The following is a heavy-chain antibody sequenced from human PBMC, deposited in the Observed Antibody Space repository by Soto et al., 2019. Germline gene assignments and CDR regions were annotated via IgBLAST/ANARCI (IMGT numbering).Heavy chain of an antibody. Sequence: QVHLQESGPGLVRPSQTLSLTCTVSGGSITTGGYYWSWIRQLPGKGLEWIGHLFRSGSTNYNPSLWSPVPISVVTAKDYCHLNLSSVTAADTGEYYCASAFLAATLRCRFPWGQGTLFTVSS. CDR1: GGSITTGGYY. J-gene: IGHJ5*02. CDR3: ASAFLAATLRCRFP. D-gene: IGHD2-15*01. V-gene: IGHV4-31*01. CDR2: LFRSGST.